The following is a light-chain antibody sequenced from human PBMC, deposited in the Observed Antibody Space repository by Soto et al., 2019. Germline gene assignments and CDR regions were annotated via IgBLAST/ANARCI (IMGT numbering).Light chain of an antibody. Sequence: IQITHSPSTLSASVVDSFTITCRASQSISNWLAWYQLKPGKAPKLLIHEASNLQSGVPSTFSGSGSGTDFTLTITSLQPEDFATYYCQQYKSYWTFGQGTKVDIK. J-gene: IGKJ1*01. CDR1: QSISNW. CDR3: QQYKSYWT. V-gene: IGKV1-5*03. CDR2: EAS.